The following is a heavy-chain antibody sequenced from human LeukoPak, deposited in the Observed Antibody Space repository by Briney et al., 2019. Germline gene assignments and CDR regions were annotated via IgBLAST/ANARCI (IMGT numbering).Heavy chain of an antibody. CDR3: ARELIVGATWHYYYMDV. J-gene: IGHJ6*03. Sequence: GGSLRLSCAASGFTFSSYAMSWVRQAPGKGLEWVANIKQDGSEKYYVDSVKGRFTISRDNAKNSLYLQMNSLRAEDTAVYYCARELIVGATWHYYYMDVWGKGTTVTVSS. V-gene: IGHV3-7*01. CDR2: IKQDGSEK. D-gene: IGHD1-26*01. CDR1: GFTFSSYA.